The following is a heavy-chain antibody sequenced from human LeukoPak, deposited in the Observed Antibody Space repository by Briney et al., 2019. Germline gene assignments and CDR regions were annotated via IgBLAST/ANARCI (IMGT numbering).Heavy chain of an antibody. V-gene: IGHV4-39*07. CDR1: SGSISTSNYY. CDR3: AREHYYGSGSF. J-gene: IGHJ4*02. CDR2: IFYSGST. D-gene: IGHD3-10*01. Sequence: SETLSLTCTVSSGSISTSNYYWGWVRQPPGKALEWIGNIFYSGSTYYSPSLKSRVTISLDTSRNQFSLKLNSVTAADTAVYYCAREHYYGSGSFWGQGILVTVSS.